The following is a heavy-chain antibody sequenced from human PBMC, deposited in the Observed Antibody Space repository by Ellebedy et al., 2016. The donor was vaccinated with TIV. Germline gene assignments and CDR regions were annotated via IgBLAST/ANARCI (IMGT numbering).Heavy chain of an antibody. V-gene: IGHV3-74*01. CDR3: ARGPPYYDFWSGYLNWFDP. CDR2: INSDGSST. CDR1: GFTFSSYW. J-gene: IGHJ5*02. Sequence: GESLKISCAASGFTFSSYWMHWVRQAPGKGLVWVSRINSDGSSTSYADSVKGRFTISRDNAKNTLYLQMNSLRAEATAVYYCARGPPYYDFWSGYLNWFDPWGQGTLVTVSS. D-gene: IGHD3-3*01.